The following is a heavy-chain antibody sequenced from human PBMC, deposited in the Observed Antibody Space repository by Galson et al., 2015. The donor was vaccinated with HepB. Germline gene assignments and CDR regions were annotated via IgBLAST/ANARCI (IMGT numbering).Heavy chain of an antibody. J-gene: IGHJ4*02. Sequence: TLSLTCTVSGGSISSSSYYWGWIRQPPGKGLEWIGSIYYSGSTYYNPPLKSRVTISVDTSKNQFSLKLSSVTAADTAVYYCARLGCSGGSCYLFDYWGQGTLVTVSS. D-gene: IGHD2-15*01. CDR3: ARLGCSGGSCYLFDY. V-gene: IGHV4-39*01. CDR1: GGSISSSSYY. CDR2: IYYSGST.